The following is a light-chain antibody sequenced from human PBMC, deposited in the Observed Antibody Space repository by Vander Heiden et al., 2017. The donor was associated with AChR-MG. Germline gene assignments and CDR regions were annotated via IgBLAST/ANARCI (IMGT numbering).Light chain of an antibody. Sequence: QSVLTQPPSVSEAPGQKVTTSCSRSSSNVGKNYIFWYQHLPGTAPKLLIYDNNKRPSGIPDRFSGSKSGTSATLGITGLQTGDEADYYCGTWDSSLSAAVFGGGTQLTVL. J-gene: IGLJ7*01. CDR1: SSNVGKNY. CDR2: DNN. V-gene: IGLV1-51*01. CDR3: GTWDSSLSAAV.